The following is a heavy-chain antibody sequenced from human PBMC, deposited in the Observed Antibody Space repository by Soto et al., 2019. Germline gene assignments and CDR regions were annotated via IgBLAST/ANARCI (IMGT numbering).Heavy chain of an antibody. Sequence: ASVKVSCKASGYNSSTYALLWVRQAPGQGLEWMGWINTGNGNTKYSQKFQGRVTFTADDSTSTAYMEISGLTFEDMAFYYCAVSLYGVVLHYYYRMDVWGPGTSVTVSS. CDR3: AVSLYGVVLHYYYRMDV. J-gene: IGHJ6*02. CDR2: INTGNGNT. CDR1: GYNSSTYA. D-gene: IGHD3-3*01. V-gene: IGHV1-3*04.